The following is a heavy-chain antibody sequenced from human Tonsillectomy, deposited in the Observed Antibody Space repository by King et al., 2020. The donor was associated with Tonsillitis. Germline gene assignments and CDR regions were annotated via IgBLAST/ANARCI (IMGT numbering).Heavy chain of an antibody. J-gene: IGHJ4*02. D-gene: IGHD6-19*01. Sequence: VQLVESGAEVKKPGASVKVSCKASGYTFTGYYMHWVRQAPGQGLEWMGWINPNSGGTNYAQEFQGWVTMTRDTSISTAYMELSRLRSDDTAVYYCARDRDSSGWYDYWGQGTLVTVSS. CDR2: INPNSGGT. V-gene: IGHV1-2*04. CDR3: ARDRDSSGWYDY. CDR1: GYTFTGYY.